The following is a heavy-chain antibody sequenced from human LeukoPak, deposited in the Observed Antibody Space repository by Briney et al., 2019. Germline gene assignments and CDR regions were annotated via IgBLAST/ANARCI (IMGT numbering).Heavy chain of an antibody. CDR1: GFTFSSYS. J-gene: IGHJ4*02. CDR2: ISSSSSYI. V-gene: IGHV3-21*01. Sequence: GGSLRLSCAASGFTFSSYSMNWVRQAPGKGLEWVSSISSSSSYIYYADSVKGRFTISRDNAKNSLYLQMNSLRAEDTAVYYCARDGIMIKFGISFDYWGQGTLVTVSS. D-gene: IGHD3-16*01. CDR3: ARDGIMIKFGISFDY.